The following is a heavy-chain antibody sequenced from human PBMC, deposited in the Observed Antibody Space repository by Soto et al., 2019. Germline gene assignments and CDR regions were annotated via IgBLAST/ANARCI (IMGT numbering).Heavy chain of an antibody. V-gene: IGHV2-70*04. J-gene: IGHJ6*02. CDR2: IDWDDDK. CDR1: GFSLSTSGMR. Sequence: SGPTLVNPTQTLTLTCTFSGFSLSTSGMRVSWIRQPPGKALEWLARIDWDDDKFYSTSLKTRLTISKDTSKNQVVLTMTNMGPVDTATYYCARMWLPGPYGMDVWGQGTTVTVSS. CDR3: ARMWLPGPYGMDV. D-gene: IGHD5-12*01.